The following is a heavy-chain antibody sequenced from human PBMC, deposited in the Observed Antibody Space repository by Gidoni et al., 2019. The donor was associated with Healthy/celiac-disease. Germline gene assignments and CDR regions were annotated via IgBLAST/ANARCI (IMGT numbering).Heavy chain of an antibody. CDR3: ARDRREGSYYGFYYYYYMDV. CDR1: GSPVTSYA. J-gene: IGHJ6*03. Sequence: QVQLVQSGAEVKKPGASVKVSCKASGSPVTSYAMHWVRQAPGQRLEGMGWINAGNGNTKYSQKFQGRVTITRDTSASTAYMELSSLRSEDTAVYYCARDRREGSYYGFYYYYYMDVWGKGTTVTVSS. V-gene: IGHV1-3*01. CDR2: INAGNGNT. D-gene: IGHD1-26*01.